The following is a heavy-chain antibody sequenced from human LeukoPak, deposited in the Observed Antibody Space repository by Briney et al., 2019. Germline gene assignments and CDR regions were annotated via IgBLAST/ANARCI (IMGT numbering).Heavy chain of an antibody. CDR1: GYSISSGYY. Sequence: SETLSLTCTVSGYSISSGYYWGWIRQPPGKGLEWIGSIYHSGSTYYNPSLKSRVTISVDTSKNQFSLKLSSVTAADTAVYYCARGPGLLEARKMGIYYMDVWGKGTTVTVSS. V-gene: IGHV4-38-2*02. CDR3: ARGPGLLEARKMGIYYMDV. J-gene: IGHJ6*03. CDR2: IYHSGST. D-gene: IGHD6-13*01.